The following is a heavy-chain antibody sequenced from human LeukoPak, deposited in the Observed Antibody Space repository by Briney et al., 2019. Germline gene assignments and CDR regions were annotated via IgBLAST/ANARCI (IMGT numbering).Heavy chain of an antibody. CDR2: IYTSGST. CDR3: ADGYLMDY. Sequence: SQTLSLTCTVSGGSISSDSYYWSWIRQPAGKGLEWIGRIYTSGSTNYNPSLKSRVTISVDTSKNQFSLRLSSVTAADTAVYYCADGYLMDYWGQGTLVTVSS. J-gene: IGHJ4*02. V-gene: IGHV4-61*02. CDR1: GGSISSDSYY. D-gene: IGHD3-22*01.